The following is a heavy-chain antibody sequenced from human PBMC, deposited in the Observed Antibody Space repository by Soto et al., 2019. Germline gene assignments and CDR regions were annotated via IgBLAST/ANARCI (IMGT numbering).Heavy chain of an antibody. Sequence: LSLTCAASGFTFSSYGMHWVRQAPGKGLEWVAVIWYDGSNKYYADSVKGRFTISRDNSKNTLYLQMNSLRAEDTAVYYCARDGSSWFHFDYWGQGTLVTVSS. V-gene: IGHV3-33*01. J-gene: IGHJ4*02. CDR2: IWYDGSNK. D-gene: IGHD6-13*01. CDR1: GFTFSSYG. CDR3: ARDGSSWFHFDY.